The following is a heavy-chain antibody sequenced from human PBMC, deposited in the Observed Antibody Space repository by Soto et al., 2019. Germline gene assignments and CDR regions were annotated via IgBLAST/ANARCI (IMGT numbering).Heavy chain of an antibody. CDR2: ISYDGNNT. D-gene: IGHD6-6*01. J-gene: IGHJ4*02. V-gene: IGHV3-30-3*01. CDR1: GFTFSNYA. CDR3: ARGTTDDYSCSSGYFDY. Sequence: QVQLVESGGGVVQPGRSLRLSCAASGFTFSNYAMHWVRQAPGKGLEWVAVISYDGNNTYYADSGKGRFTISRDNSKNTLYLQMNSLRAEDTAVYCCARGTTDDYSCSSGYFDYWGEGTLVTVSS.